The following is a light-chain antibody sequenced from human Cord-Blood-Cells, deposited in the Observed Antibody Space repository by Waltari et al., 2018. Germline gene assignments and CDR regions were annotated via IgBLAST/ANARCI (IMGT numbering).Light chain of an antibody. V-gene: IGKV3-20*01. Sequence: EIVLTQSPGTLSLSPGERATLSCRASQSVSSSYLAWYQQKPGQAPRPLIYRASSRATGIPDRFSGSGSGTDFTLTISRLEPEDFAVYYCQQYGSSPPLTFGGGTKVEIK. CDR1: QSVSSSY. CDR2: RAS. CDR3: QQYGSSPPLT. J-gene: IGKJ4*01.